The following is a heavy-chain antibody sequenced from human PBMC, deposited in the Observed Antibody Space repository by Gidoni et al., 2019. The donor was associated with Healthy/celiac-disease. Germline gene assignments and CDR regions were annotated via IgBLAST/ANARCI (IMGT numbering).Heavy chain of an antibody. CDR3: ARGLNMVRGVIGGFDP. CDR1: GGSISSGGYS. V-gene: IGHV4-30-2*01. J-gene: IGHJ5*02. Sequence: QLQLQESGSGLVKPSQTLSLTCAVSGGSISSGGYSWSWIRQPPGKGLEWIGYIYHSGSTYYNPSLKSRVTISVDRSKNQFSLKLSSVTAADTAVYYCARGLNMVRGVIGGFDPWGQGTLVTVSS. D-gene: IGHD3-10*01. CDR2: IYHSGST.